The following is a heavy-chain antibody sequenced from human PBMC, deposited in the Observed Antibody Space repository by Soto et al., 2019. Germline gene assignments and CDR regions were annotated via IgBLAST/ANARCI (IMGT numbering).Heavy chain of an antibody. CDR2: FDPEDGGT. Sequence: ASVKVSCKVSGCTLTELSMHWVRQAPGKGLEWMGGFDPEDGGTIYAQKFQGRVTMTEDTSTDTAYMELSSLRSEDTAVYYCATIYSYGYGVDYWGQGTLVTVSS. D-gene: IGHD5-18*01. V-gene: IGHV1-24*01. CDR3: ATIYSYGYGVDY. CDR1: GCTLTELS. J-gene: IGHJ4*02.